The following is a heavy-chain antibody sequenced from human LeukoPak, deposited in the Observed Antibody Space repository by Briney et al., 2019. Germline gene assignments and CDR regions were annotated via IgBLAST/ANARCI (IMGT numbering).Heavy chain of an antibody. CDR3: ATDLFGRVTMIVSPSFQH. CDR1: GYTLTELS. J-gene: IGHJ1*01. D-gene: IGHD3-22*01. V-gene: IGHV1-24*01. CDR2: FDPEDGET. Sequence: ASVKVSCKVSGYTLTELSMHWVRQAPGKGREWMGGFDPEDGETIYAQKFQGRVTMTEDTSTDTAYMELSSLRSEDTAVYYCATDLFGRVTMIVSPSFQHWGQGTLVTVSS.